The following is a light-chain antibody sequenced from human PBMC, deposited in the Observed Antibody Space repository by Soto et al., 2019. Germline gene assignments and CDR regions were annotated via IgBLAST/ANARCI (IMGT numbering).Light chain of an antibody. Sequence: EIVLTQSPATLSLSPGERATLSCRASHSVAFLLAWYQQKPGQPPRLLMYDASNRATGTPARFTGSGSGTDFTLTISSLQAEDVAVYYCQQDYGSPRAFGGGTKVDIK. CDR1: HSVAFL. CDR3: QQDYGSPRA. J-gene: IGKJ4*01. CDR2: DAS. V-gene: IGKV3-11*01.